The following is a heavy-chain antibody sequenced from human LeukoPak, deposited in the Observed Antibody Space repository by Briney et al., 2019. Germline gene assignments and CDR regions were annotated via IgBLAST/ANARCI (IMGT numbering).Heavy chain of an antibody. V-gene: IGHV1-69*06. CDR1: GGTFSSYA. D-gene: IGHD1-26*01. Sequence: SVKVSCKASGGTFSSYAISWVRQGPGQGLEWMGGIIPIFGTANYAQKFQGRVTITADKSTSTAYMELSSLRSEDTAVYYCAEYIVGATNWFDPWGQGTLVTVSS. CDR3: AEYIVGATNWFDP. CDR2: IIPIFGTA. J-gene: IGHJ5*02.